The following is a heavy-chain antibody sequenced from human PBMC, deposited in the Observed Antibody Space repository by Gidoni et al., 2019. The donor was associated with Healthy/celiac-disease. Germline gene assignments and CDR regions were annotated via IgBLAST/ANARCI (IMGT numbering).Heavy chain of an antibody. CDR1: GSSFTSYW. CDR3: ARLGEYCSSTSCYPNWFDP. Sequence: EVQLVQSGAEVKKPGESRKISCKGSGSSFTSYWIGWVRQMPGKGLEWMGIIYPGDSDTRYSPSFQGQVTISADKSISTAYLQWSSLKASDTAMYYCARLGEYCSSTSCYPNWFDPWGQGTLVTVSS. J-gene: IGHJ5*02. CDR2: IYPGDSDT. V-gene: IGHV5-51*01. D-gene: IGHD2-2*01.